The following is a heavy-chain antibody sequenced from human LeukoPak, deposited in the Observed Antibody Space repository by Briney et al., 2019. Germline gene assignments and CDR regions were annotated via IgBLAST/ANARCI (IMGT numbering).Heavy chain of an antibody. CDR2: INWNGGST. CDR1: GFSFDDHG. D-gene: IGHD2-2*01. Sequence: GGSLRLSCAASGFSFDDHGMSWVRQAPGKGLEWVSGINWNGGSTGYVDSVKGRFSISRDNAKNSLYLQMNSLRAEDTAVYYCARSSLIESAFDIWGQGTLVTVSS. CDR3: ARSSLIESAFDI. J-gene: IGHJ3*02. V-gene: IGHV3-20*04.